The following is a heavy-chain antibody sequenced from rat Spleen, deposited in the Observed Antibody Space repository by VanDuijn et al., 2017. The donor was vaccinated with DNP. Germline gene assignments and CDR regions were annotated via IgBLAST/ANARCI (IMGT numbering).Heavy chain of an antibody. CDR2: ISYSGST. J-gene: IGHJ2*01. CDR1: GYSITSNY. D-gene: IGHD1-4*01. Sequence: EVQLQESGPGLVKPSQSLSLTCSVTGYSITSNYWGWIRKFPGNKMAYIGHISYSGSTNYNPSLKSRISISRDTSRNQFFLQLNSVTAEDTATYYCARWTRYFDYWGQGVMVTVSS. V-gene: IGHV3-1*01. CDR3: ARWTRYFDY.